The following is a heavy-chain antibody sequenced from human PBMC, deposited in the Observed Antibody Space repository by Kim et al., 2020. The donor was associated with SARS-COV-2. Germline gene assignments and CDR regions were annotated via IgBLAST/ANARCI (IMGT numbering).Heavy chain of an antibody. V-gene: IGHV7-4-1*02. CDR3: ARGGIAVPNDAFDI. D-gene: IGHD6-19*01. J-gene: IGHJ3*02. CDR1: GYTFTSYA. CDR2: INTNTGNP. Sequence: ASVKVSCKASGYTFTSYAMNWVRQAPGQGLEWMGWINTNTGNPTYAQGFTGRFVFSLDTSVSTAYLQISSLKAEDTAVYYCARGGIAVPNDAFDIWGQGTMVTVSS.